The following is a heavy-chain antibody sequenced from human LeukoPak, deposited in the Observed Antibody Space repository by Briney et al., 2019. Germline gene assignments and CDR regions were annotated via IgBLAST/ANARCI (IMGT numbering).Heavy chain of an antibody. V-gene: IGHV4-30-2*05. CDR3: ARFDYYDSSGYYLDY. J-gene: IGHJ4*02. D-gene: IGHD3-22*01. CDR2: IYHSGST. Sequence: SETLSLTCTVSGGSISSSGYSWNWIRQPPGKGLEWIGYIYHSGSTYYNPSLKSRVTISVDTSENQFSLKLSSVTAADTAVYYCARFDYYDSSGYYLDYWGQGTLVTVSS. CDR1: GGSISSSGYS.